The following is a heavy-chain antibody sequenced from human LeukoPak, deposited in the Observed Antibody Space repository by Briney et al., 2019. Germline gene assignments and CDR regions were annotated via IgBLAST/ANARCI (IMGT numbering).Heavy chain of an antibody. D-gene: IGHD2-15*01. Sequence: PGGSLRLSCAASGFTFSSYGMHWVRQAPGKGLEWVAVISYDGSNKYYADSVKGRFTISRDNSKNTLYLQMNSLRAEDTAVYYCAKAGLLLNYYYGMDVWGQGTTVTVSS. CDR3: AKAGLLLNYYYGMDV. J-gene: IGHJ6*02. CDR1: GFTFSSYG. V-gene: IGHV3-30*18. CDR2: ISYDGSNK.